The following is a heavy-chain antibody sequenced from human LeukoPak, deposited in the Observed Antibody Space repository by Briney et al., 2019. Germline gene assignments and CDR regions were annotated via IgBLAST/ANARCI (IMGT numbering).Heavy chain of an antibody. V-gene: IGHV3-7*01. CDR1: GFTFSSYS. Sequence: PGGSLRLSCAASGFTFSSYSMNWVRQAPGKGLEWVANIKQDGTEKYYVDSVKGRFSISRDNAKNSLYLQMNSLRDEDTAVYYCTRGRYNDYWGQGTLVTVSS. CDR3: TRGRYNDY. D-gene: IGHD2-2*02. J-gene: IGHJ4*02. CDR2: IKQDGTEK.